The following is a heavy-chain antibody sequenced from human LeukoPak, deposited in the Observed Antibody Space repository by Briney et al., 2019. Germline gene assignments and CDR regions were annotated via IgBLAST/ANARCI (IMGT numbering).Heavy chain of an antibody. CDR1: GFSFNTYA. CDR2: IWYDGRNT. V-gene: IGHV3-33*01. Sequence: GGSLRLSCAASGFSFNTYAMHWVRQAPGKGLEWVSLIWYDGRNTYYADSVRGRSTTSRDNSKNTLWLQMNSLRAEDTALYYCARVFGAWSYKGGFDIWGPGTMVTVSS. D-gene: IGHD1-26*01. CDR3: ARVFGAWSYKGGFDI. J-gene: IGHJ3*02.